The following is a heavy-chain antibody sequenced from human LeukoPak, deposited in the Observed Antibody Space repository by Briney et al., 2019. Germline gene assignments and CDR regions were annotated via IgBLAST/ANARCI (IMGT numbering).Heavy chain of an antibody. J-gene: IGHJ4*02. CDR2: IYHSGST. CDR3: ARQTGAGLFILP. D-gene: IGHD3-3*01. Sequence: SETLSLTCTVSGYSISSGYYWGWIRQPPGKGLEWIGSIYHSGSTYYNPSLKSRVTISVDTSKNQFSLKLSSVTAADTAVYYCARQTGAGLFILPGGQGTLVTVSS. V-gene: IGHV4-38-2*02. CDR1: GYSISSGYY.